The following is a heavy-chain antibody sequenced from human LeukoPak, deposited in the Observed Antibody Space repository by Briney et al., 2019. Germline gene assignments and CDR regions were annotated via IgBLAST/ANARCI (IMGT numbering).Heavy chain of an antibody. CDR3: ARDAVITTGTTTVYGMDV. CDR1: GGTFSIYA. V-gene: IGHV1-69*13. J-gene: IGHJ6*02. D-gene: IGHD1-1*01. CDR2: IIPVFGTA. Sequence: SVKVSCKASGGTFSIYAISWVRQAPGQGLEWMGGIIPVFGTANYAQKFQGRVTITADESTSTAYMELSSLRSEDTAVYYCARDAVITTGTTTVYGMDVWGQGTTVTVSS.